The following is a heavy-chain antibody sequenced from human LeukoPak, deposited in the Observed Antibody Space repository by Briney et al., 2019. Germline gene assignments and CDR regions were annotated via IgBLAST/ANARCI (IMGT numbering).Heavy chain of an antibody. CDR3: ARVYLTEYFDY. D-gene: IGHD3-9*01. CDR2: IYHSGST. J-gene: IGHJ4*02. CDR1: GYSISSGYY. Sequence: SETLSLTCTVSGYSISSGYYWGWIRQPPGKGLEWIGSIYHSGSTYYNPSLKSRVTISVDTSKNQFSLKLSSVTAADTAVYYCARVYLTEYFDYWGQGTLVTVSS. V-gene: IGHV4-38-2*02.